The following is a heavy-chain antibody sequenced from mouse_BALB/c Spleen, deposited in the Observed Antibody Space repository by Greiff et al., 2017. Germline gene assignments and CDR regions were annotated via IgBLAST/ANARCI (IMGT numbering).Heavy chain of an antibody. CDR3: ASSWDGGYAMDY. V-gene: IGHV3-6*02. Sequence: VQLQESGPGLVQPSQSLSLTCSVPGYSISSGSYWTWIRQFPGNKLEWMGYLIYDGSINYNPSLKTRIAIPRDTTKNQFCLKLNSVTTEDTATDYCASSWDGGYAMDYGGQGTSGTVSS. D-gene: IGHD4-1*01. CDR2: LIYDGSI. CDR1: GYSISSGSY. J-gene: IGHJ4*01.